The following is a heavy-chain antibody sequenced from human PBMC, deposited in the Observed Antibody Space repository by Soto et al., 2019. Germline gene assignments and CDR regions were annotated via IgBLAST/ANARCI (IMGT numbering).Heavy chain of an antibody. D-gene: IGHD2-8*01. V-gene: IGHV1-69*01. J-gene: IGHJ6*02. CDR2: IIPISGTT. CDR3: ARVRCFNGLCHTADYGMDV. Sequence: QVQLVQSGAAVKKPGSSVKVSCKASGDVFRSYGINWVRQAPGQGLEWMGGIIPISGTTNYAQKFQGRVAITADESTDTVYMELSRLRYEDTAVYFCARVRCFNGLCHTADYGMDVWGQGTTVTVSS. CDR1: GDVFRSYG.